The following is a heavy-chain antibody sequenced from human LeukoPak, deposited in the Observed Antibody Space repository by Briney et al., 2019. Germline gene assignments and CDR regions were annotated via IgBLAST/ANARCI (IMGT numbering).Heavy chain of an antibody. V-gene: IGHV1-46*01. J-gene: IGHJ3*02. CDR3: ARVRERYVHVNDAFDI. CDR2: INPSGGSGCST. Sequence: GASVKVSRKASVYTFTTYYIHWVRQAPGQGLEWVGIINPSGGSGCSTSNAKKFQRRVTMTRDTSTRTVHMELSSLRSEDTAVYLCARVRERYVHVNDAFDIWGEGTMVTVSS. D-gene: IGHD1-1*01. CDR1: VYTFTTYY.